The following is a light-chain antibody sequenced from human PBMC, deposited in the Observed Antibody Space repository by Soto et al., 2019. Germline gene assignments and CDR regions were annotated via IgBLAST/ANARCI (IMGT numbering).Light chain of an antibody. CDR1: QSFSNN. J-gene: IGKJ1*01. V-gene: IGKV3D-15*01. CDR2: GAS. CDR3: LQYNNWWT. Sequence: EIVLTQSPGTLSLSPGERATLSCRASQSFSNNYLAWYQQKPGQAPRLLIYGASNRATGIPDRFSGSGSGTEFTLTISSLQSEDFAVYYCLQYNNWWTFGQGTKVDIK.